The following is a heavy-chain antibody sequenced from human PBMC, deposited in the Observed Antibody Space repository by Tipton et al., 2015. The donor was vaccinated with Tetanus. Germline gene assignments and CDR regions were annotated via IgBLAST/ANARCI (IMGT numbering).Heavy chain of an antibody. V-gene: IGHV4-31*03. D-gene: IGHD6-6*01. CDR3: ARDQGGGRVVRLNWFDP. CDR1: GDSISRGGYF. Sequence: LRLSCTVSGDSISRGGYFWNWIRQRPGKGPEWIGYIYYSGSTYYNPSLKSRVSMSVDTSKNQFYLNLTSVTAADTALYYCARDQGGGRVVRLNWFDPWGQGTLVSVSS. CDR2: IYYSGST. J-gene: IGHJ5*02.